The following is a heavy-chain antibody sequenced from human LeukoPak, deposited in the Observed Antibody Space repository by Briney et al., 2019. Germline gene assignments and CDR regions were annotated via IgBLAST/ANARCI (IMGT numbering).Heavy chain of an antibody. CDR3: ARDVRDSSGYYLRAFGY. D-gene: IGHD3-22*01. J-gene: IGHJ4*02. V-gene: IGHV4-39*07. CDR1: GGSISSSSYY. CDR2: IYYSGST. Sequence: KPSETLSLTCTVSGGSISSSSYYWGWIRQPPGKGLEWIGSIYYSGSTYYNPSLKSRVTISVDTSKNQFSLKLSSVTAADTAVYYCARDVRDSSGYYLRAFGYWGQGTLVAVPS.